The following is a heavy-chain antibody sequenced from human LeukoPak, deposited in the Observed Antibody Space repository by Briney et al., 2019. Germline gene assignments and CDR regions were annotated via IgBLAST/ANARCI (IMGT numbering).Heavy chain of an antibody. J-gene: IGHJ5*02. CDR3: ARDPVNCGGDCYQA. CDR2: ISSSGSTR. D-gene: IGHD2-21*02. CDR1: GFTFSHYS. Sequence: GGSLRLSCAASGFTFSHYSMNWVRQAPGKGLEWVSYISSSGSTRYYADSVEGRFTVSRDNAKNSLYLQMNSLRAEDTAVYYCARDPVNCGGDCYQAWGQGTLVTVSS. V-gene: IGHV3-48*04.